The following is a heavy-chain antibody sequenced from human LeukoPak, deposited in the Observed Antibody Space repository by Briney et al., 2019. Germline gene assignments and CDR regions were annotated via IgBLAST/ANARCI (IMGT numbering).Heavy chain of an antibody. J-gene: IGHJ6*02. Sequence: GGSLRLSCAASGFTFSTYGINWVRQAPGRGLEWVSYISSSGNTIYHADSVKGRFTISRDNAKHSLYLQMNSLRAEDTAVYYCAQVTSSGTLGMDVWGQGTTVTVSS. V-gene: IGHV3-48*04. CDR1: GFTFSTYG. CDR3: AQVTSSGTLGMDV. CDR2: ISSSGNTI. D-gene: IGHD6-13*01.